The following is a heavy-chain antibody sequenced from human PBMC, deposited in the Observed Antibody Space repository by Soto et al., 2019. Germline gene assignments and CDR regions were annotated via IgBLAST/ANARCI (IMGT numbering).Heavy chain of an antibody. Sequence: QITLKESGPPLVKPTQTLTLTCTFSGFSLSTSGVGVGWIRQPPGKALEWLALIYWDDDKRYSPSLKSRLTITKDTSKNQVVLTMTNMDPVDTDTYYCALEYSSSRVTYSDYWGQGTLVTVSS. CDR2: IYWDDDK. CDR3: ALEYSSSRVTYSDY. CDR1: GFSLSTSGVG. D-gene: IGHD6-6*01. V-gene: IGHV2-5*02. J-gene: IGHJ4*02.